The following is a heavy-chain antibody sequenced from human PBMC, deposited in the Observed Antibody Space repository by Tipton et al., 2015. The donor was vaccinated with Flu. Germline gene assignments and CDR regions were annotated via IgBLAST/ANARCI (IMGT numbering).Heavy chain of an antibody. Sequence: TLSLTCSVSGGSTRSHYWSWIRQPPGKGLEWIGYISHSGTTSYNPFLKSRLTLSLDTSKNQFSLGLSSVTAADTALYFCARQFCSSVTCYGDDAFDVWGQGTKVIVSS. J-gene: IGHJ3*01. CDR1: GGSTRSHY. D-gene: IGHD2-2*01. V-gene: IGHV4-59*11. CDR3: ARQFCSSVTCYGDDAFDV. CDR2: ISHSGTT.